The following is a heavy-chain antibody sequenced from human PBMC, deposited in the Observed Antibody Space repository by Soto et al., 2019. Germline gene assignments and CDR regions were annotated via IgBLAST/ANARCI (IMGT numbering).Heavy chain of an antibody. CDR3: GRDLTSNANCIDP. D-gene: IGHD2-2*01. CDR2: IYYTGKT. Sequence: QVQLQESGPGLVKPSQTLSLTCSVSGDYIHVGGYYWTWIRQRPGKGLEWMGYIYYTGKTYYNPSLESRLTMSVDRSKNQYPLRWTSVTAADTAVYFCGRDLTSNANCIDPWGQGTLVTVSS. CDR1: GDYIHVGGYY. V-gene: IGHV4-30-4*01. J-gene: IGHJ5*02.